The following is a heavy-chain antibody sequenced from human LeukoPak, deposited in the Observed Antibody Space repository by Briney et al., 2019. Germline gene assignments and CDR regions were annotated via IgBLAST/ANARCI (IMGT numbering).Heavy chain of an antibody. CDR2: INSDGSST. D-gene: IGHD3-3*01. Sequence: GGSLRLSCAASGFTFSSYWMHWVRQAPGKGLVWVSRINSDGSSTSYADSVKGRFTISRDNAKNTLYLQMNSLRAEDTAVYYCARGLYYDFWSGYYWHYYYYMDVWGEGTTVTVSS. J-gene: IGHJ6*03. V-gene: IGHV3-74*01. CDR3: ARGLYYDFWSGYYWHYYYYMDV. CDR1: GFTFSSYW.